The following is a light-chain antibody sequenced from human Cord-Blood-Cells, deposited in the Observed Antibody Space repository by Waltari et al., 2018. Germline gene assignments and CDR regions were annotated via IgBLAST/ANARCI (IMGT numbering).Light chain of an antibody. CDR2: QAS. CDR3: QAWDSSTVV. CDR1: KLGDKY. Sequence: SYELTQPPSVSVSPGQTASITCSGYKLGDKYACWYQQKPGQSPVLVIYQASNRPSGISALFSGSNSGNTATLTISGTQAMGEADYYCQAWDSSTVVFGGGTKLTVL. J-gene: IGLJ2*01. V-gene: IGLV3-1*01.